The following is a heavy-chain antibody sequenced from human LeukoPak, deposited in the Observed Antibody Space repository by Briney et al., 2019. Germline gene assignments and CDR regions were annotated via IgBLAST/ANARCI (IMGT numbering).Heavy chain of an antibody. D-gene: IGHD3-10*01. J-gene: IGHJ6*04. V-gene: IGHV3-23*01. CDR2: MSGSGSSK. CDR3: TKSGAIYYYYVLEV. CDR1: RFTLSRFD. Sequence: GGTLRLSRAASRFTLSRFDMSWVPETPGQGREGVSAMSGSGSSKYYPHSVKRRLTISRDNSKNTLILQINSLRAEGTPPHYCTKSGAIYYYYVLEVWGERATLPVSS.